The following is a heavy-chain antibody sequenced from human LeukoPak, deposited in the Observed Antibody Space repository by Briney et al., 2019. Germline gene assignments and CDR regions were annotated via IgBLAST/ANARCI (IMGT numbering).Heavy chain of an antibody. CDR3: AKDPRSGWTHYFDY. V-gene: IGHV3-23*01. D-gene: IGHD6-19*01. Sequence: GGSLRLSCAASGFTFSSYAMSWVRQAPGKGLEWVSAISGSGGSTYYADSVKGRYTISRDNSKNTLYLQMNSLRAEDTAVYYCAKDPRSGWTHYFDYWGQGTLVTVSS. CDR1: GFTFSSYA. J-gene: IGHJ4*02. CDR2: ISGSGGST.